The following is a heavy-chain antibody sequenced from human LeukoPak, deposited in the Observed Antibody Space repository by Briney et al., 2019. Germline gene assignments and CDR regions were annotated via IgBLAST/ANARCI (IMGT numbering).Heavy chain of an antibody. CDR3: ARAKEDMAPGYCSDY. CDR1: GGSISSGGYY. V-gene: IGHV4-31*03. J-gene: IGHJ4*02. CDR2: IYYSGST. D-gene: IGHD5-24*01. Sequence: PSETLSLTCTVSGGSISSGGYYWSWIRQHPGKGLEWIGYIYYSGSTYYNPSLKSRVTISVDTSKNQFSLKLSSVTAADTAVYYCARAKEDMAPGYCSDYWGQGTLVTVSS.